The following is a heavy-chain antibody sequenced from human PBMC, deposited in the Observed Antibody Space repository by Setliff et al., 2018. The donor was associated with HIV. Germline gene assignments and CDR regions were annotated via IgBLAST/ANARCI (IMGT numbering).Heavy chain of an antibody. CDR3: ARDKGYYYMDV. Sequence: SETLSLTCTVSGGSISSDTYSWTWIRQLPGKGLEWIGYIYYSGNTYYNPSLKSRVTISVDTSKNQFSLKLSSVTAADTAVYYCARDKGYYYMDVWGKGITVTVSS. CDR2: IYYSGNT. CDR1: GGSISSDTYS. J-gene: IGHJ6*03. V-gene: IGHV4-31*03.